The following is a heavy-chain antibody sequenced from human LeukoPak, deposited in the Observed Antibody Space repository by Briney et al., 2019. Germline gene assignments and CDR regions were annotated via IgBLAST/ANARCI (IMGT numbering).Heavy chain of an antibody. CDR3: ARDAYYYGSGSYYNEFDY. CDR1: GGSMSNYY. Sequence: SETLSLTCTVSGGSMSNYYWSWIRQPAGKGLEWIGRIYSSGSTNYNPSLKSRVTMSVDTSKNQFSLKLSSVTAADTAVYFCARDAYYYGSGSYYNEFDYWGQGTLVTVSS. J-gene: IGHJ4*02. D-gene: IGHD3-10*01. V-gene: IGHV4-4*07. CDR2: IYSSGST.